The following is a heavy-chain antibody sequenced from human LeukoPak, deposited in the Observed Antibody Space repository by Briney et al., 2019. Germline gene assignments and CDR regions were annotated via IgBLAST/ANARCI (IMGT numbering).Heavy chain of an antibody. J-gene: IGHJ4*02. CDR3: ARTYGSGSYMFNY. V-gene: IGHV5-10-1*01. CDR1: GYSFTGYW. CDR2: IDPSDSYT. Sequence: HGESLKISCKGSGYSFTGYWISWVRQMPGKGLEWMGRIDPSDSYTNYSPSFQGHVTISADKSISTAYLQWSSLKASDTAMYYCARTYGSGSYMFNYWGQGTLVTVSS. D-gene: IGHD3-10*01.